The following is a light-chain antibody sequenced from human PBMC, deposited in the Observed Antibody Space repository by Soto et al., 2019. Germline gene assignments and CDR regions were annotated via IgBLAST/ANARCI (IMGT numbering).Light chain of an antibody. CDR2: EVS. V-gene: IGLV2-8*01. CDR1: SSDVGGYNY. J-gene: IGLJ2*01. CDR3: SSYAGSNNVV. Sequence: QSAVTQPPSASGSPGQSVTISCTGTSSDVGGYNYVSWYQQHPGKAPKLMIYEVSKRPSGVPDRFSGSKSGSTASLTVSGLQAEDEADYYCSSYAGSNNVVFGGGTQLTVL.